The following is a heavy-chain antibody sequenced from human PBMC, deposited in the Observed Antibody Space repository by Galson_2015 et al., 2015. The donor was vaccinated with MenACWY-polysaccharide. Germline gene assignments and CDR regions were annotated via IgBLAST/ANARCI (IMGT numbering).Heavy chain of an antibody. D-gene: IGHD1-1*01. J-gene: IGHJ6*03. CDR3: ARGGQPYYYMDV. V-gene: IGHV3-30*09. Sequence: SLRLSCAASGFIFSTYAMKWVRQAPGKGLEWVAVISYDGSSKYYADSVKGRFAISRDNSKNTLYQQMNSLRTEDTAVYYCARGGQPYYYMDVWGKGTTVTVSS. CDR2: ISYDGSSK. CDR1: GFIFSTYA.